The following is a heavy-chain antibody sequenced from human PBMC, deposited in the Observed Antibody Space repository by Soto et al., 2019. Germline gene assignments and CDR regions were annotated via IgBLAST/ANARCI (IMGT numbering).Heavy chain of an antibody. J-gene: IGHJ3*01. CDR2: ISWDGGSA. V-gene: IGHV3-43*01. Sequence: EVQLVESGGGVVQPGGSLRVSCAASGFTFDDYTMHWVRQAPGKGLEWVSRISWDGGSASYADSVKGRFTISRDNSGSSLYLQMNSLRTEDTALYYCARHTVVTLFDVWGQGTMVTVSS. CDR1: GFTFDDYT. CDR3: ARHTVVTLFDV. D-gene: IGHD4-17*01.